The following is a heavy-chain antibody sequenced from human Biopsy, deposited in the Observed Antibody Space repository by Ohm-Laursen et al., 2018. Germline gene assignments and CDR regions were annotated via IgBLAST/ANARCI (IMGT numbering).Heavy chain of an antibody. CDR3: ASDLLGREGYCGGRNCQIAY. V-gene: IGHV1-69*06. D-gene: IGHD2-15*01. Sequence: ASVKVSCKTSGGTLSNYAINWVRQAPGQGLEWMGGIIPIFDTANYAQKFQDRVTITADKSTFTAYMELSSLRSEDTTVYYCASDLLGREGYCGGRNCQIAYWGQGTLVTVSS. CDR2: IIPIFDTA. CDR1: GGTLSNYA. J-gene: IGHJ4*02.